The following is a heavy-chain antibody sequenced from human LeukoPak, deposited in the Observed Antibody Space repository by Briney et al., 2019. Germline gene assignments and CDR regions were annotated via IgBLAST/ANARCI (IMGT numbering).Heavy chain of an antibody. D-gene: IGHD1-1*01. J-gene: IGHJ4*01. Sequence: SETLSLTCAVYGGSFSGYYWSWIRQPPGKGLEWIGEINHSGSTNYNPSLESRVTISVDTSKNQFSLRLSSVTAADTAVYYCARGRYNWSYWGQEPWSPSPQ. CDR2: INHSGST. CDR1: GGSFSGYY. V-gene: IGHV4-34*01. CDR3: ARGRYNWSY.